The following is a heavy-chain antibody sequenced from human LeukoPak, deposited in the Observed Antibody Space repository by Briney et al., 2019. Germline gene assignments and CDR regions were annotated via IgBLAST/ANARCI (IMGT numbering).Heavy chain of an antibody. V-gene: IGHV3-72*01. CDR1: GFSFSDHY. J-gene: IGHJ4*02. D-gene: IGHD6-13*01. Sequence: GGSLRLSCTASGFSFSDHYMDWVRQAPGKGLEWVGRSRNKAQSYTTEFAASVKGRFTISRDDSTNALFLQMNSLKTEDTAVYYCARAAAGLFNYYFDYWGQGTLVTVSS. CDR3: ARAAAGLFNYYFDY. CDR2: SRNKAQSYTT.